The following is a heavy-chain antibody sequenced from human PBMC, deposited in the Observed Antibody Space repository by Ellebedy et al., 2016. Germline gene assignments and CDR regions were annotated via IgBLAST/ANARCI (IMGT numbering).Heavy chain of an antibody. CDR2: TSYDGSRK. CDR3: VKDLYGSGSNSAGMDV. Sequence: GGSLRLXXVGSGFTFSGNSMHWVRQTPVKGLEWVARTSYDGSRKVYADSVKGRFTMSRDNSKNTVSLEMSSLRVEDTAVYYCVKDLYGSGSNSAGMDVWGQGTTVTVSS. D-gene: IGHD3-10*01. V-gene: IGHV3-30-3*01. CDR1: GFTFSGNS. J-gene: IGHJ6*02.